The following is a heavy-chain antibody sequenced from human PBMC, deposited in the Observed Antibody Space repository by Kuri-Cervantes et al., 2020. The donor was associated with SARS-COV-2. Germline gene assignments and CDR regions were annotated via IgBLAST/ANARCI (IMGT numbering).Heavy chain of an antibody. V-gene: IGHV4-39*07. J-gene: IGHJ4*02. D-gene: IGHD2-2*01. CDR2: IYYSGST. CDR3: ARGGSTRSLDY. Sequence: SEGLSLTCTVSGGSISSSSYYWGWIRQPPGKGLEWIGSIYYSGSTYYNPSLKSRVTISVDTSKNQFSLKLSSVTAADTAVYYCARGGSTRSLDYWGQGTLVTVSS. CDR1: GGSISSSSYY.